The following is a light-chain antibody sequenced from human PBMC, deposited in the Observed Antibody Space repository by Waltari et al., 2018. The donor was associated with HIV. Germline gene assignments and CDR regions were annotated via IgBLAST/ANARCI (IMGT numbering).Light chain of an antibody. CDR3: QSYDSSLSGWV. J-gene: IGLJ3*02. V-gene: IGLV1-40*01. Sequence: QSVLTQPPSVSGAPGQRVTISCTGSSSNIGAGYDVHWYQQLPGTAPKLLIYGNNKRSSGFPDRFSGSKSGTSASLAITGLQAEDEADYYCQSYDSSLSGWVFGGGTKLTVL. CDR2: GNN. CDR1: SSNIGAGYD.